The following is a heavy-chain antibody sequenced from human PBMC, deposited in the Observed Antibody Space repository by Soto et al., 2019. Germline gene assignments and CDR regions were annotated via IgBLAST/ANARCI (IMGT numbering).Heavy chain of an antibody. V-gene: IGHV4-39*01. CDR2: THYSGST. D-gene: IGHD3-3*01. J-gene: IGHJ4*02. CDR3: ARGHGGITVFGAPGHFDY. CDR1: GGSISSSNHY. Sequence: QVQLQESGPGLVKASETLSLTCTVSGGSISSSNHYWGWIRQAPGQGLEWIGNTHYSGSTYYNPSLKSRVTISVDTPKNQFSLKLSSVTAADTAVYYCARGHGGITVFGAPGHFDYWGQGTLVTVSP.